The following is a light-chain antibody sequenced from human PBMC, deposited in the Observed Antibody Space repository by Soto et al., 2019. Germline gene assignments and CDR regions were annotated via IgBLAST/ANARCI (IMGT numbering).Light chain of an antibody. CDR1: QSVRSTY. CDR2: GAS. V-gene: IGKV3D-20*02. CDR3: QQRSNWQGAT. J-gene: IGKJ4*01. Sequence: DIVLTQSPGTLSLSPGERATLSCRASQSVRSTYLGWYQHKRGQAPRLLIYGASNRATGIPDRFSGSGSGTDFTLNITRLEPEDFAVYYCQQRSNWQGATFGGGTKVEIK.